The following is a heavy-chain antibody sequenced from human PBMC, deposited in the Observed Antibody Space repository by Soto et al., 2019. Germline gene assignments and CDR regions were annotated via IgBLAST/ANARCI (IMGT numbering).Heavy chain of an antibody. J-gene: IGHJ6*02. CDR2: TRNKANSYTT. D-gene: IGHD3-10*01. V-gene: IGHV3-72*01. CDR3: AREGGSGSYYYYYGMDV. CDR1: GFTFSDHY. Sequence: EVQLVESGGGLVQPGGSLRLSCAASGFTFSDHYMDWVRQAPGKGLEWVGRTRNKANSYTTEYAASVKGRFTISRDDSKNSLYLQMNSLKTEDTAVYYCAREGGSGSYYYYYGMDVWGQGTTVTVSS.